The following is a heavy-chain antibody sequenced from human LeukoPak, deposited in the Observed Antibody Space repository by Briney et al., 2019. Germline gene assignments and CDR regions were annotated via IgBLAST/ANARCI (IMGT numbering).Heavy chain of an antibody. J-gene: IGHJ4*02. Sequence: SETLSLTCAVSGYSISSGYYWGWIRQPPGKGLEWIGSIYHSGSTYYNPSLKSRVTTSVDTSKNQFSLKLSSVTAADTAVYYCARQFEQWLVPWEFDYWGQGTLVTVSS. CDR2: IYHSGST. CDR3: ARQFEQWLVPWEFDY. V-gene: IGHV4-38-2*01. D-gene: IGHD6-19*01. CDR1: GYSISSGYY.